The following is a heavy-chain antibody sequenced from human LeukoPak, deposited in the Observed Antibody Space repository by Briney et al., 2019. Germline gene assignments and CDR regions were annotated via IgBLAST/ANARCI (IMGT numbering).Heavy chain of an antibody. Sequence: SQTLSLTCTVSGGSISSGGYYWSWIRQPPGKGLEWIGYIYHSGSTYYNPSLKSRVTKSVDTSKNQFSLKLRSVTAADTAVYYCARDEADTLTNYPGAFDIWGQGTMVTISS. CDR2: IYHSGST. CDR1: GGSISSGGYY. V-gene: IGHV4-30-2*01. D-gene: IGHD3-9*01. J-gene: IGHJ3*02. CDR3: ARDEADTLTNYPGAFDI.